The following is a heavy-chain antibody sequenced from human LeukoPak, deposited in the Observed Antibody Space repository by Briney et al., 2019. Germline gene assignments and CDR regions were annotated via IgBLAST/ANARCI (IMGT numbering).Heavy chain of an antibody. V-gene: IGHV4-39*01. J-gene: IGHJ3*02. CDR2: IYYSGST. D-gene: IGHD3-22*01. CDR1: GGSISSSSYY. Sequence: PSETLSPTCTVSGGSISSSSYYWGWLRQPPGKGLEWFGSIYYSGSTYYNPSLKSRVTISVDTSKNQFSLKLSSVTAADTAVYYCASGMIDQAFDIWGQGTMVTVSS. CDR3: ASGMIDQAFDI.